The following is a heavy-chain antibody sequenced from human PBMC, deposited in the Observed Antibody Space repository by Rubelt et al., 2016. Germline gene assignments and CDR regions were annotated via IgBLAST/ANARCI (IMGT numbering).Heavy chain of an antibody. J-gene: IGHJ4*02. CDR3: ARIDVASYYFDY. V-gene: IGHV4-39*07. CDR1: GGSISSSSYY. CDR2: IYYSGST. Sequence: QLQLQESGPGLVKPSETLSLTCTVSGGSISSSSYYWGWIRQPPGKGLEWIGSIYYSGSTYYNPSLKGRVTISVDTSKNQFSLKLSSVTAADTAVYYCARIDVASYYFDYWGQGTLVTVSS. D-gene: IGHD2-2*01.